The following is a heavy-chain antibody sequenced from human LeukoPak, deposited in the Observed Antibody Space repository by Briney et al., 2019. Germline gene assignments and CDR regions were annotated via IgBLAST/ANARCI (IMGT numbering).Heavy chain of an antibody. CDR2: IYYSGST. V-gene: IGHV4-59*08. CDR1: GGSISSYY. CDR3: ARGWDYYDSSGHTYYGMDV. Sequence: SETLSLTCTVSGGSISSYYWSWIRQPPGKGLEWIGYIYYSGSTNYNPSLKSRVTISVDTSKNQFSLKLSSVTAADTAVYYCARGWDYYDSSGHTYYGMDVWGQGTTVTVSS. J-gene: IGHJ6*02. D-gene: IGHD3-22*01.